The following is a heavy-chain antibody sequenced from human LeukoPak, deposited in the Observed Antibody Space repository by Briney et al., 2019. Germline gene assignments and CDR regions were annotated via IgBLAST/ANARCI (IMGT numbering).Heavy chain of an antibody. CDR3: ARRGRGYRVNAFDI. CDR2: INHSGST. CDR1: AGSFSGYY. V-gene: IGHV4-34*01. D-gene: IGHD1-1*01. Sequence: SETLSLACAVYAGSFSGYYWGWIRQPPGKGLEWIGEINHSGSTNYNPSLKSRVTISVDTSKNQFSLKLSSVTAADTAVYYCARRGRGYRVNAFDIWGQGTMVTVSS. J-gene: IGHJ3*02.